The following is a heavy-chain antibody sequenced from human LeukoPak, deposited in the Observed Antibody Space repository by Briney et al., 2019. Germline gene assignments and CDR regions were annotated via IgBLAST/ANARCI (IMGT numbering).Heavy chain of an antibody. CDR1: GFTFGGYW. D-gene: IGHD6-6*01. J-gene: IGHJ4*02. V-gene: IGHV3-7*01. Sequence: GGSLRLSCGASGFTFGGYWMYWVRQAPGKGLEWVANIKYDGSEKNYVDSVKGRFTISRDNAKNSLYLQMNSLRAEDTAVYYCARDGVSSSPDFDYWGQGTPVTVSS. CDR3: ARDGVSSSPDFDY. CDR2: IKYDGSEK.